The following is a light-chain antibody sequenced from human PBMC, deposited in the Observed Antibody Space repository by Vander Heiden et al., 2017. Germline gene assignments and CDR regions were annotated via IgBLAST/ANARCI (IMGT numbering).Light chain of an antibody. V-gene: IGLV1-44*01. CDR2: SNN. Sequence: QSVLTQPPSASGTPGQRVTISCSGSSSNIGSRTVNWYQHLPGTAPKLLIYSNNQRPSGVPDRISASKSGTSASLAVRGLQSEDEADYYCSAWDNSLNAWVFGGGTKLTVL. CDR3: SAWDNSLNAWV. J-gene: IGLJ3*02. CDR1: SSNIGSRT.